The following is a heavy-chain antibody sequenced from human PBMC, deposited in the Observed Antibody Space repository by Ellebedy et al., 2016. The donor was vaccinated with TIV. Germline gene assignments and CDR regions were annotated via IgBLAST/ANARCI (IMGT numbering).Heavy chain of an antibody. J-gene: IGHJ4*02. D-gene: IGHD5-24*01. CDR3: ARDSVATILYRYFDY. CDR1: GDSVSSNSAA. CDR2: TYYRSKWYN. Sequence: SETLSLXXAISGDSVSSNSAAWNWIRQSPSRGLEWLGRTYYRSKWYNDYAVSVKSRISINADTSKNQFSLQLNSVTPEDTAVYYCARDSVATILYRYFDYWGQGTLVTVSS. V-gene: IGHV6-1*01.